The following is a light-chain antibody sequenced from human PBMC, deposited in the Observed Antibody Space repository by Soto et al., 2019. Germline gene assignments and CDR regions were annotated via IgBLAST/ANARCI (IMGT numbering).Light chain of an antibody. V-gene: IGLV1-51*01. J-gene: IGLJ2*01. CDR3: ATWDSSLIAGV. Sequence: QSVLTQPPSVSVAPGQEVTISCSGSSSNIGNNLVSWYQHLPGTAPKLLIYDNNKRPSGIPDRFSGTKSGTSATLGITGLQTGDEAHYYCATWDSSLIAGVFGGGTKLTVL. CDR1: SSNIGNNL. CDR2: DNN.